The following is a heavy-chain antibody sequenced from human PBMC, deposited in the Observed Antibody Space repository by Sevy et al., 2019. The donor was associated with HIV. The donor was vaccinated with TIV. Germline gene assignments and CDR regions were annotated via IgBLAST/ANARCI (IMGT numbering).Heavy chain of an antibody. D-gene: IGHD3-3*01. J-gene: IGHJ4*02. CDR1: GGSFSGYY. Sequence: SETLSLTCAVYGGSFSGYYWSWIRQPPGKGLEWIGEINHSGSTNYIPSLKSHLTISVDTSKNQFSLKLSSLTAADTAVNSGARVVATTTYYALWSGPGNYFDYWGQGTLVTVSS. CDR2: INHSGST. V-gene: IGHV4-34*01. CDR3: ARVVATTTYYALWSGPGNYFDY.